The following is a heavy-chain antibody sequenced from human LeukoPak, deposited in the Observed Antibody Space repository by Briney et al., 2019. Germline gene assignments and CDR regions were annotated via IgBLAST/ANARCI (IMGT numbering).Heavy chain of an antibody. CDR2: INHSGST. D-gene: IGHD5-12*01. CDR1: GGSFSGYY. CDR3: AGLGIGYSGYRNYYYMDV. V-gene: IGHV4-34*01. Sequence: SETLSLTCAVYGGSFSGYYWSWIRQPPGKGLEWIGEINHSGSTNYNPSLKSRVTISVDTSKNQFSLKLSSVPAADTAVYYCAGLGIGYSGYRNYYYMDVWGKGTTVTISS. J-gene: IGHJ6*03.